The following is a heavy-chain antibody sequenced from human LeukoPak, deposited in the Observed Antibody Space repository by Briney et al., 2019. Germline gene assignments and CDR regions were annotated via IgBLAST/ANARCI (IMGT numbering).Heavy chain of an antibody. V-gene: IGHV4-61*02. CDR3: ARDRLYCSGGSCCSWWFDP. Sequence: SQTLSLTCTVSGGSISSGSYYWIWLRPPAGKGLEWIRRIYSSGSTNYNPSLKSRVTISVDTSKNQFFLKLSSVTAADTAVYYCARDRLYCSGGSCCSWWFDPWGQGTLVTVSS. D-gene: IGHD2-15*01. J-gene: IGHJ5*02. CDR2: IYSSGST. CDR1: GGSISSGSYY.